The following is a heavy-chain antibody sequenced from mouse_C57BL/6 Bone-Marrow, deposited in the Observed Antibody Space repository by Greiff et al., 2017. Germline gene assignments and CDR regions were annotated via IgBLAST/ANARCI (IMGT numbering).Heavy chain of an antibody. CDR1: GYSFTDYN. Sequence: EVQLQQSGPELVKPGASVKISCKASGYSFTDYNMNWVKQSNGKSLEWIGVINPNYGTTSYNQKFKGKATLTVDQSSSTAYMQLNSLTSKDSAVYSDARGCDYDDAMDYWGQGTSVTVSS. J-gene: IGHJ4*01. V-gene: IGHV1-39*01. D-gene: IGHD2-4*01. CDR2: INPNYGTT. CDR3: ARGCDYDDAMDY.